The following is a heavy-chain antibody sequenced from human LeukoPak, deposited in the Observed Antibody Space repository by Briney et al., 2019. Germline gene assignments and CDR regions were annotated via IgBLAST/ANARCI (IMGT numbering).Heavy chain of an antibody. CDR3: ARERGDFWSGYSYNDAFDI. D-gene: IGHD3-3*01. CDR2: IKQDGSEK. J-gene: IGHJ3*02. CDR1: GFTFSSYW. Sequence: GGSLRLSCAASGFTFSSYWMSWVRQAPGKGLEWVANIKQDGSEKYYVDSVKGRFTISRDNAKNSLYLQMNSLRAEDTAVYYCARERGDFWSGYSYNDAFDIWGQGTMVTVSS. V-gene: IGHV3-7*01.